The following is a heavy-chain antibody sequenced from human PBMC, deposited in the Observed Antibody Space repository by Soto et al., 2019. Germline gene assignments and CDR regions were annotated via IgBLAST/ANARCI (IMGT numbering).Heavy chain of an antibody. Sequence: SETLSLTCAVSGYSISSSNWWGWIRQPPGKGLEWIGYIYYSGSTYYNPSLKSRVTMSVDTSKNQFSLKLSSVTAVDTAVYYCARILVGGARSGSYYNGVWFDPWGQGTLVTVSS. V-gene: IGHV4-28*01. CDR3: ARILVGGARSGSYYNGVWFDP. CDR1: GYSISSSNW. J-gene: IGHJ5*02. D-gene: IGHD3-10*01. CDR2: IYYSGST.